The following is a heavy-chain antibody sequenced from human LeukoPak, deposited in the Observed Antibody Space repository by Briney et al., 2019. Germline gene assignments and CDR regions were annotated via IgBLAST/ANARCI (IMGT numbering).Heavy chain of an antibody. CDR2: MSYSGRT. D-gene: IGHD2-15*01. CDR3: ARDGRYCSGGSCSPYYFDY. J-gene: IGHJ4*02. V-gene: IGHV4-39*07. Sequence: SETLSLTCTVSGGSISISNYYWGWIRQPPGKGLEWIGSMSYSGRTYYNPSLKTRVTVSLDTSKNQFSLKLSSVTAADTAVYYCARDGRYCSGGSCSPYYFDYWGQGTLVTVSS. CDR1: GGSISISNYY.